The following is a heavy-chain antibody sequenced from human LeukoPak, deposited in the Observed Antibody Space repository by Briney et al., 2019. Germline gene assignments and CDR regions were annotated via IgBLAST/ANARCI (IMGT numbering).Heavy chain of an antibody. CDR3: AKAAMVRGVTYYYYYMDV. Sequence: GGSLRLSCAASGFTFDDYGMSWVRQAPGKGLEWVSGINWNGGSTGYADSVEGRFTISRDNAKNSLYLQMNSLRAEDTAVYYCAKAAMVRGVTYYYYYMDVWGKGTTVTISS. CDR2: INWNGGST. V-gene: IGHV3-20*04. D-gene: IGHD3-10*01. CDR1: GFTFDDYG. J-gene: IGHJ6*03.